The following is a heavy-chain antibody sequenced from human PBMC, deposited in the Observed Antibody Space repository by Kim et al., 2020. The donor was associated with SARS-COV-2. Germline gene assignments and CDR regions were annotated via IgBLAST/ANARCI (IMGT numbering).Heavy chain of an antibody. J-gene: IGHJ6*02. CDR3: ARGNSGYEYYYYYYGMDV. CDR1: GGTFSSYA. CDR2: IIPIFGTA. V-gene: IGHV1-69*13. D-gene: IGHD5-12*01. Sequence: SVKVSCKASGGTFSSYAISWVRQAPGQGLEWMGGIIPIFGTANYAQKFQGRVTITADESTSTAYMELSSLRSEDTAVYYCARGNSGYEYYYYYYGMDVWGQGTTVTVSS.